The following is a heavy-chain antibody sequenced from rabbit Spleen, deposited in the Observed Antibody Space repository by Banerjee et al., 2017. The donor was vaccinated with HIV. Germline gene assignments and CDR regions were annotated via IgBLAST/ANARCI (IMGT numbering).Heavy chain of an antibody. D-gene: IGHD8-1*01. J-gene: IGHJ6*01. V-gene: IGHV1S40*01. CDR2: AYAGSSGST. Sequence: QSLEESGGDLVKPGASLTLTCKASGFDFSSGYDMCWVRQAPGKGLEWVACAYAGSSGSTYSATWAKGRFTVSKSSSTTVTLQMTSLTAADTATYFCARDVGTSFSTYGMDLWGPGTLVTVS. CDR1: GFDFSSGYD. CDR3: ARDVGTSFSTYGMDL.